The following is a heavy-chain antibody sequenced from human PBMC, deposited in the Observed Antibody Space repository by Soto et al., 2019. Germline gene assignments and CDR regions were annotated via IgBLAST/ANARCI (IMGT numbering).Heavy chain of an antibody. CDR2: INAGNGNT. Sequence: ASVKVSCKASGYTFTSYAMHWVRQAPGQRLEWMGWINAGNGNTKYSQKFQGRVTITRDTSASTAYMELSSLRSEDTAVYYCAHGSYSGWYFDYWGQGTLVTVSS. CDR3: AHGSYSGWYFDY. V-gene: IGHV1-3*01. D-gene: IGHD6-19*01. J-gene: IGHJ4*02. CDR1: GYTFTSYA.